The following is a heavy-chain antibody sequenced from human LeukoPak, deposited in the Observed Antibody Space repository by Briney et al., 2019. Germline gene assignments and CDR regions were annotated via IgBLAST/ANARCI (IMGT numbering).Heavy chain of an antibody. CDR2: INSDGSST. Sequence: GGSLRLSCAASGFTFSSYWMHWVRQAPGKGLVWVSRINSDGSSTSYADSVKGRFTISRDNAKNTLYLQMDSLSAEDTAVYYCARDRGGSVAGFDYWGQGTLVTVSS. CDR3: ARDRGGSVAGFDY. V-gene: IGHV3-74*01. J-gene: IGHJ4*02. D-gene: IGHD6-19*01. CDR1: GFTFSSYW.